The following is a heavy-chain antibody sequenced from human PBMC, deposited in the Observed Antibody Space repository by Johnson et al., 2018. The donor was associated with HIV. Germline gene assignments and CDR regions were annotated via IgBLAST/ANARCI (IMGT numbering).Heavy chain of an antibody. CDR2: ISYDGSNK. Sequence: QVQLVESGGGVVQPGRSLRLSCAASGFTFSSYAMHWVRQAPGKGLEWVAVISYDGSNKYYADSVKGRFTISRDNSKNTLYLQMTSLRAEDTAVYYCARAMTTGTVAFDFWGQVTMVTVSS. D-gene: IGHD4-17*01. CDR3: ARAMTTGTVAFDF. J-gene: IGHJ3*01. CDR1: GFTFSSYA. V-gene: IGHV3-30-3*01.